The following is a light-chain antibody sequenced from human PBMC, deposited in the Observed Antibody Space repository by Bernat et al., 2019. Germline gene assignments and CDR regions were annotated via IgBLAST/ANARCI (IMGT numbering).Light chain of an antibody. Sequence: QSALTQPASVSGSPGQSITISCTGTSSDVGSYNLVSWYQQHPGKAPKLIIYEVTKRPSGVSNRFSGSKSGNTASLTISGLQPEDEADYFCCSYAGKSTFDVFGGGTELNVL. CDR1: SSDVGSYNL. CDR3: CSYAGKSTFDV. J-gene: IGLJ2*01. V-gene: IGLV2-23*02. CDR2: EVT.